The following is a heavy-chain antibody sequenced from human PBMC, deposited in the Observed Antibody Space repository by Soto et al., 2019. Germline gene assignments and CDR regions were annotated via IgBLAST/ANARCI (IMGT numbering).Heavy chain of an antibody. CDR1: GFAFSTFA. D-gene: IGHD3-22*01. V-gene: IGHV3-23*01. Sequence: PGGSLRLSCAASGFAFSTFAMTWVRQAPGKGLEWVAAISVSGNNAYYAGSVKGRFTISRDNSQNSVFLQMSSLRADDTAVYYCARDQLRPGILYSLGVLLPEYGLWGQGTLVTVSS. J-gene: IGHJ4*02. CDR2: ISVSGNNA. CDR3: ARDQLRPGILYSLGVLLPEYGL.